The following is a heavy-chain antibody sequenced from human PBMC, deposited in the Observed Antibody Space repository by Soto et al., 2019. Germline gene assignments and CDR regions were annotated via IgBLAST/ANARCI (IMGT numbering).Heavy chain of an antibody. CDR3: AREKIRFWSGYYQIDY. CDR1: GFTFSSYD. V-gene: IGHV3-13*01. J-gene: IGHJ4*02. Sequence: GGSLRLSCAASGFTFSSYDMHWVRQATGKGLEWVSAIGTAGDTYYPGSVKGRFTVSRENAKNSLYLQMNSLRARDTAVYYCAREKIRFWSGYYQIDYWGQGTLVTVSS. CDR2: IGTAGDT. D-gene: IGHD3-3*01.